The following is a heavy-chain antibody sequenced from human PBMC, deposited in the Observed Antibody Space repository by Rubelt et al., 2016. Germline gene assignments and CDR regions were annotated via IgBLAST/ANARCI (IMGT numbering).Heavy chain of an antibody. D-gene: IGHD3-22*01. CDR3: ARVGGDSSGYYPDY. Sequence: QVQLQESGPGLVKPSQTLSLTCTVSGGSISSGGYYWSWLRQHPGKGMEWIGYIYYMGSTYYTPSLRSRVTISVDTSRNQFARKLRSVTAADTAVYYCARVGGDSSGYYPDYWGQGALVTVSS. CDR2: IYYMGST. J-gene: IGHJ4*02. V-gene: IGHV4-31*03. CDR1: GGSISSGGYY.